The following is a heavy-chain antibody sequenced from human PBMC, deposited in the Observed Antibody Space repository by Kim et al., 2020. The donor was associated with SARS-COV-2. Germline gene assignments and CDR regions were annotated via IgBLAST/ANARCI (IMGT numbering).Heavy chain of an antibody. CDR3: ARVPRIQLWSPSDGMDV. D-gene: IGHD5-18*01. J-gene: IGHJ6*02. Sequence: ASVKVSCKASGYTFTSYYMHWVRQAPGQGLEWMGIINPSGGSTSYAQKFQGRVTMTRDTSTSTVYMGLSSLRSEDTAVYYCARVPRIQLWSPSDGMDVCGQGTTVTVSS. V-gene: IGHV1-46*01. CDR1: GYTFTSYY. CDR2: INPSGGST.